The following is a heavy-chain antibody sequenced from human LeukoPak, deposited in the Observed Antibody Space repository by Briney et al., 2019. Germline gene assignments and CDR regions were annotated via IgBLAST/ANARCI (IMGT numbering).Heavy chain of an antibody. D-gene: IGHD2-2*01. Sequence: GGSLRLSCAASGFTFSSYAMHWVRQAPGKGLEWVAVISYDGSNKYYADSVKGRFTISRDNSKNTLYLQMNSLRAEDTAVYYCARVVGSSTSFNAFDIWGQGTMVTVSS. CDR1: GFTFSSYA. CDR3: ARVVGSSTSFNAFDI. CDR2: ISYDGSNK. V-gene: IGHV3-30-3*01. J-gene: IGHJ3*02.